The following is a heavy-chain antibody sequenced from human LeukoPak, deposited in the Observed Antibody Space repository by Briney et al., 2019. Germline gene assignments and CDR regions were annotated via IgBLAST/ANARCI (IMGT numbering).Heavy chain of an antibody. Sequence: GGSLRLSCAASGFTFSNAWMSWVRQAPGKGLEWVGRIKSKTDGGTTDYAAPVKGRFTISRDDSKNTLYLQMNSLKTEDTAVYYCTTDTNSGGYWVICDHWGQGTLVTVSS. V-gene: IGHV3-15*01. CDR1: GFTFSNAW. D-gene: IGHD3-22*01. CDR3: TTDTNSGGYWVICDH. J-gene: IGHJ5*02. CDR2: IKSKTDGGTT.